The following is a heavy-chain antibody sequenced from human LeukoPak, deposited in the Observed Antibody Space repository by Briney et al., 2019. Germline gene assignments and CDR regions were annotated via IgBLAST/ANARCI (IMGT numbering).Heavy chain of an antibody. J-gene: IGHJ4*02. CDR3: ATQQSPGWPPRGDDY. D-gene: IGHD6-19*01. CDR1: GGSISGHY. CDR2: AYYTGDT. Sequence: SETLSLTCTVSGGSISGHYWTWIRQPPGKGLEWMGGAYYTGDTYYNPSLASRLTLSVATSTNQFSLKLSSATAADTAIYFCATQQSPGWPPRGDDYWGQGILVTVSS. V-gene: IGHV4-59*04.